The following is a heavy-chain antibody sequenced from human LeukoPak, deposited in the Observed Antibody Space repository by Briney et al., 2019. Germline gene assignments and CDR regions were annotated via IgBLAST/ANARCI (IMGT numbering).Heavy chain of an antibody. Sequence: GESLKISCKGSGYTFTSYWIGWVRQMPGKGLEWMGIIYPCDSDTTYSPSFQGQVTISADKSIGTAYLQWSSLQASDTAMYYCARHKGSGKGERLDYWGQGTLVTVSS. CDR3: ARHKGSGKGERLDY. V-gene: IGHV5-51*01. J-gene: IGHJ4*02. D-gene: IGHD3-16*01. CDR1: GYTFTSYW. CDR2: IYPCDSDT.